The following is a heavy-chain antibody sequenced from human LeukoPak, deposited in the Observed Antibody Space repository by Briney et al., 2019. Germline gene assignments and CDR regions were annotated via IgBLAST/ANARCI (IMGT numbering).Heavy chain of an antibody. J-gene: IGHJ5*02. Sequence: PSETLSLTCTVSGGSISSYYWSWIRQPPGKGLEWIGYIYYSGSTNYNPSLKSRVTISVDTSKNQFSLKLSSVTAADTAVYYCARRGRGGQWLDHWGQGTLVTVSS. CDR2: IYYSGST. V-gene: IGHV4-59*08. CDR1: GGSISSYY. CDR3: ARRGRGGQWLDH. D-gene: IGHD3-10*01.